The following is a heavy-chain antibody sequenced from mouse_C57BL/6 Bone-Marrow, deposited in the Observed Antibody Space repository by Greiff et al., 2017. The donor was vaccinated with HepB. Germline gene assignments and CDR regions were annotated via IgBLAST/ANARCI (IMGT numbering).Heavy chain of an antibody. CDR3: ARSYYYGSSYVDY. Sequence: VQLQQPGAELVRPGSSVKLSCKASGYTFTSYWMHWVKKRPIQGLEWIGNIDPSDSETHYNQKFKDKATLTVDKSSSTAYMQLSSLTSEDSAVYYCARSYYYGSSYVDYWGQGTTLTVSS. D-gene: IGHD1-1*01. CDR2: IDPSDSET. V-gene: IGHV1-52*01. CDR1: GYTFTSYW. J-gene: IGHJ2*01.